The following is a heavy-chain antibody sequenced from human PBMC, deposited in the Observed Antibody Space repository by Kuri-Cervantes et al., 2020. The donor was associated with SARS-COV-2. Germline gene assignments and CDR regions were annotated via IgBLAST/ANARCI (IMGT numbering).Heavy chain of an antibody. J-gene: IGHJ6*03. V-gene: IGHV4-39*07. Sequence: GSLRLSCTVSGGSISSSSYYWGWIRQPPGKGLEWIGSIYYSGSTYYNPSLKSRVTISVDTSKNQFSLKLSSVTAADTAVYYCARDMVGRQYYYYYMDVWGKGTTVTVSS. CDR1: GGSISSSSYY. CDR2: IYYSGST. CDR3: ARDMVGRQYYYYYMDV. D-gene: IGHD2-15*01.